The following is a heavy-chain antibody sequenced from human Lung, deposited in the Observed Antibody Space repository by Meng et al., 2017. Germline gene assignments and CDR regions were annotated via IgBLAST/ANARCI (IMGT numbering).Heavy chain of an antibody. D-gene: IGHD4-11*01. V-gene: IGHV4-34*01. J-gene: IGHJ4*02. CDR3: ARGPTTMAHDFDY. CDR1: VGSSSDYD. CDR2: INHSGST. Sequence: QVELQAWGAGLLNPSETLSLTCVCSVGSSSDYDWSWIRQPPGKGLEWIGEINHSGSTNYNPSLESRATISVDTSQNNLSLKLSSVTAADSAVYYCARGPTTMAHDFDYWGQGTLVTVSS.